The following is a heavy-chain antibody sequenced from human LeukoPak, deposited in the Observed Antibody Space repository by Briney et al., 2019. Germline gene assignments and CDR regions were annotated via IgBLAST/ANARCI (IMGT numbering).Heavy chain of an antibody. CDR3: ASSEEGYSYGSNWFHP. CDR2: ISSSSSYI. CDR1: GFTFSSYE. D-gene: IGHD5-18*01. J-gene: IGHJ5*02. Sequence: GGSLRLSCAASGFTFSSYEMNWVRQAPGKGLEWVSSISSSSSYIYYADSVKGRFTISRDNAKNSLYLQMNSLRAEDTAVYYCASSEEGYSYGSNWFHPWGQGTLVTVSS. V-gene: IGHV3-21*01.